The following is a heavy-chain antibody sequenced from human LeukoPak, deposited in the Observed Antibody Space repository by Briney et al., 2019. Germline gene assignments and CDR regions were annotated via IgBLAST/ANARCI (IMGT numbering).Heavy chain of an antibody. CDR2: ISGSGSST. CDR1: GFTFSSYA. J-gene: IGHJ1*01. D-gene: IGHD2-2*01. Sequence: GGSLRLSCAASGFTFSSYAMSWVRQAPGKGLEWVSAISGSGSSTYYADSVKGRFTISRDNSKNTLYLQMNSLRAEDTAVYYCAKDGGEGYCSSASCLVGSEFQHWGQGTLVTVSS. CDR3: AKDGGEGYCSSASCLVGSEFQH. V-gene: IGHV3-23*01.